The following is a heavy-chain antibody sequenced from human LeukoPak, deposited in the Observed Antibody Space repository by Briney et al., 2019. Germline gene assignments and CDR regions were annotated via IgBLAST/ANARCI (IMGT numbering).Heavy chain of an antibody. J-gene: IGHJ4*02. CDR1: GYTFTSYA. CDR3: ARRSYDFWSGYY. D-gene: IGHD3-3*01. Sequence: ASVKVSCKASGYTFTSYAMHWVRQAPGQRLEWMGWINAGNRNTKYSQKFQGRVTITRDTSASTAYMELSSVTAADTAVYYCARRSYDFWSGYYWGQGTLVTVSS. V-gene: IGHV1-3*01. CDR2: INAGNRNT.